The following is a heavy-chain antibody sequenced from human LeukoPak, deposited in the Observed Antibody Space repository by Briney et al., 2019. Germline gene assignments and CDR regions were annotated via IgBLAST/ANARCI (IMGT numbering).Heavy chain of an antibody. D-gene: IGHD3-10*01. CDR2: VYYSGSI. Sequence: TSETLSLTCIVSGGSISSSNYYWGWIRQPPGKGLEWIGSVYYSGSIYHNPSLKSRVTISVDTSKNQFSLKLSSVTAADTAVYYCARYGVNNNLFDPWGQGTLVTVSS. CDR1: GGSISSSNYY. CDR3: ARYGVNNNLFDP. V-gene: IGHV4-39*01. J-gene: IGHJ5*02.